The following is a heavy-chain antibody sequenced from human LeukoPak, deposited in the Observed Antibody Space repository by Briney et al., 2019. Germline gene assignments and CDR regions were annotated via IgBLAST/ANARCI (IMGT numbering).Heavy chain of an antibody. CDR2: IAYDGSNK. J-gene: IGHJ4*02. D-gene: IGHD3-22*01. CDR1: GFTFSSYG. Sequence: SGGSLRLSCAASGFTFSSYGMPWVRHAPGKWLGWVAVIAYDGSNKNYADSVNGRFTISRDNSKNTLYLQMNSLRAEDTAVYYCAKDQGLRGGYYDYWGQGTLVTVSS. CDR3: AKDQGLRGGYYDY. V-gene: IGHV3-30*18.